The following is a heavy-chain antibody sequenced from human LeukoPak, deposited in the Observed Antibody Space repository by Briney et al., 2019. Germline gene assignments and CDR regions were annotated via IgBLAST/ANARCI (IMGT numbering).Heavy chain of an antibody. D-gene: IGHD6-13*01. CDR3: ARAMYSSDY. CDR1: GFTFSSYA. J-gene: IGHJ4*02. Sequence: GGSLRLSCAASGFTFSSYAMSWVRQAPGKGLEWVSSISSSSSYIYYTDSVKGRFTISRDNAKNSLYLQMNSLRAEDTAVYYCARAMYSSDYWGQGTLVTVSS. V-gene: IGHV3-21*01. CDR2: ISSSSSYI.